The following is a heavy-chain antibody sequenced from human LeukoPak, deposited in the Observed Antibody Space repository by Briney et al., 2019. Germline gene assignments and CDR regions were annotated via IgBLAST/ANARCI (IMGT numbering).Heavy chain of an antibody. CDR2: INAGNGNT. J-gene: IGHJ3*02. V-gene: IGHV1-3*01. CDR3: ARDGKWELGAFDI. CDR1: GYTFTSYA. Sequence: ASVKVSCKASGYTFTSYAMHWVRQAPGQRLEWMGWINAGNGNTKYSQKFQGRVTITRDTSASTAYMELRSLRSDDTAVYYCARDGKWELGAFDIWGQGTMVTVSS. D-gene: IGHD1-26*01.